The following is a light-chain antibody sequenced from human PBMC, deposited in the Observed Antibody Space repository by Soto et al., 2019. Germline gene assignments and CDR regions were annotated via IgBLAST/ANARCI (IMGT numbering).Light chain of an antibody. V-gene: IGKV1-39*01. Sequence: DIQMTQSPSSLSASVGDRVTITCRASQSITIFLNWYQQTPGKAPKLLSYAASTLQSGVPSRFRGSGSGTDFTLTISCLQSEDFATYYCQQYNSYPVTFGQGAKVDIK. CDR3: QQYNSYPVT. CDR1: QSITIF. J-gene: IGKJ1*01. CDR2: AAS.